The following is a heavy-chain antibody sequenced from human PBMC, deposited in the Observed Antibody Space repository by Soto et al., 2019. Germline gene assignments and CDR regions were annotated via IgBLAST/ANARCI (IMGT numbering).Heavy chain of an antibody. CDR2: ITPSGGST. CDR3: AREYYSSGWLDY. D-gene: IGHD6-19*01. Sequence: ASLKVSCKASGSTFTTSNMHWFRQAPGQGLEWMGIITPSGGSTSYAQKFQGRVTMTRDTSTSTVYMELSSLRSEDTAVYYCAREYYSSGWLDYWGQGTLVTVS. J-gene: IGHJ4*02. V-gene: IGHV1-46*03. CDR1: GSTFTTSN.